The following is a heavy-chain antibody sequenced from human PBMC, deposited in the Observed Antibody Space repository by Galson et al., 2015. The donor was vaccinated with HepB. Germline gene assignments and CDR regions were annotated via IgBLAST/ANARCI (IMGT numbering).Heavy chain of an antibody. V-gene: IGHV3-48*01. Sequence: SLRLSCAASGFTFSSYSMNWVRQAPGKGLEWVSYISSSSSTIYYADSAKGRFTISRDNAKNSLYLQVNSLRAEDTAVYYCARGQGIVGATTPDAFDIWGQGTMVTVSS. CDR3: ARGQGIVGATTPDAFDI. CDR1: GFTFSSYS. D-gene: IGHD1-26*01. CDR2: ISSSSSTI. J-gene: IGHJ3*02.